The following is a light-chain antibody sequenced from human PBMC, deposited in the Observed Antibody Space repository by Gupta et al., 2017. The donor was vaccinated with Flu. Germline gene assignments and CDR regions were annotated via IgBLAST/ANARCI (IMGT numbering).Light chain of an antibody. J-gene: IGKJ2*01. CDR2: VAS. CDR3: QQSYTTPYT. Sequence: PSSLSASVGDRVTSTCRASQSIGRNLNWYQQKSGRAPQLLISVASDLEGGVPSRFSGSGSGTDYTLTISSLQPEDFATYICQQSYTTPYTFGQGTKLEIK. V-gene: IGKV1-39*01. CDR1: QSIGRN.